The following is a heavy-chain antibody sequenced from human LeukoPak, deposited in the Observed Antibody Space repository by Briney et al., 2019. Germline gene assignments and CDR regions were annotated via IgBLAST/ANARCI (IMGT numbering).Heavy chain of an antibody. CDR3: ARAPVWGSYRLDY. CDR1: GFTFDDYG. CDR2: IYYSGST. D-gene: IGHD3-16*02. Sequence: PGGSLRLSCAASGFTFDDYGMSWIRQPPGKGLEWIGYIYYSGSTNYNPSLKSRVTISVDTSKNQFSLKLSSVTAADTAVYYCARAPVWGSYRLDYWGQGTLVTVSS. J-gene: IGHJ4*02. V-gene: IGHV4-59*01.